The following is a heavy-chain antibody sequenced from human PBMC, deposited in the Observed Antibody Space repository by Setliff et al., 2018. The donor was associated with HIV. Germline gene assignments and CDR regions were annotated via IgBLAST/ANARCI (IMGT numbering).Heavy chain of an antibody. CDR1: GGSISSGSFY. CDR3: ARHSSGWFHPDY. D-gene: IGHD6-19*01. CDR2: IYHSGTT. V-gene: IGHV4-39*01. Sequence: SETLSLTCTVSGGSISSGSFYWGWIRQPPGKGLEWIGTIYHSGTTYYNPSLKSRVTISVDMSKNQFSLKLSSVTAADTAVYYCARHSSGWFHPDYWGQGTPVTVSS. J-gene: IGHJ4*02.